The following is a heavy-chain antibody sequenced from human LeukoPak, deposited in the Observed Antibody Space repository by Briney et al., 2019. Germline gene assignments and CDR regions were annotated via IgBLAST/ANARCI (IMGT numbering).Heavy chain of an antibody. D-gene: IGHD3-10*02. V-gene: IGHV3-7*03. CDR3: AELGITMIGGV. CDR1: GFTFSSYW. J-gene: IGHJ6*04. CDR2: IKQDGSEK. Sequence: GGSLRLTCAASGFTFSSYWMSWVRQAPGKGLEWVANIKQDGSEKYYVDSVKGRFTISRDNAKNSLYLQMNSLRAEDTAVYYCAELGITMIGGVWGKGTTVTISS.